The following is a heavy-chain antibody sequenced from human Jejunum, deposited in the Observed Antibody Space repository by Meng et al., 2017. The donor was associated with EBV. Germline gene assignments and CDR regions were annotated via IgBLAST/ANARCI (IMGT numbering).Heavy chain of an antibody. V-gene: IGHV4-39*07. CDR2: IYYSGST. CDR1: GGSISSSSYY. CDR3: ARESYSDSSGYYSLDY. J-gene: IGHJ4*02. D-gene: IGHD3-22*01. Sequence: RQLEEAGPGLSKPSETLSLTCIVSGGSISSSSYYGGWIRQPPGKGLEWIGSIYYSGSTYYNPSLKSRVTISVDTSKNQFSLKLSSVTAADTAVYYCARESYSDSSGYYSLDYWGQGSLVTVSS.